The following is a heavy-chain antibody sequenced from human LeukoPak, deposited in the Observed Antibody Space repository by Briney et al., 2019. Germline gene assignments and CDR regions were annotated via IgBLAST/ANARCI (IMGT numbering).Heavy chain of an antibody. CDR2: VSTGGGST. CDR3: AKVEGGYRYGQD. V-gene: IGHV3-23*01. Sequence: GGSLRLSCAASGFTFSSYAITWVRQAPGKGLEWVSTVSTGGGSTYYADSVKGRITISRDNSKNTLYLQMNSLRVEDTAVYYCAKVEGGYRYGQDWGQGTLVTVSS. CDR1: GFTFSSYA. J-gene: IGHJ4*02. D-gene: IGHD5-18*01.